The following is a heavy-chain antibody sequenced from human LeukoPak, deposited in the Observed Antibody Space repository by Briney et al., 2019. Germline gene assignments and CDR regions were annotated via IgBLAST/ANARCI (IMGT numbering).Heavy chain of an antibody. CDR2: IDHSGST. V-gene: IGHV4-34*01. CDR3: ARGGITIFGVVIEDNWYFDL. Sequence: SETLSLTCAVYGGSFSGYYWSWIRQPPGKGLEWIGEIDHSGSTNYNPSLKSRVTISVDTSKNQFSLKLSSVTAADTAVYYCARGGITIFGVVIEDNWYFDLWGRGTLVTVSS. CDR1: GGSFSGYY. J-gene: IGHJ2*01. D-gene: IGHD3-3*01.